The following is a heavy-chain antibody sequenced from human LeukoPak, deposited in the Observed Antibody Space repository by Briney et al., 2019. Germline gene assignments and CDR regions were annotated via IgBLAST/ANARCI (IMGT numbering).Heavy chain of an antibody. Sequence: TGGSLRLSCVASGFTFSSYAMTWVRQAPGKGLEWVSSISDRGGSTYYADSVKGRFTISRGNSKNTLYLQMNSLRAEDTAVYYCAKGYRGNYDYWGQGALVTVSS. J-gene: IGHJ4*02. D-gene: IGHD1-26*01. V-gene: IGHV3-23*01. CDR2: ISDRGGST. CDR3: AKGYRGNYDY. CDR1: GFTFSSYA.